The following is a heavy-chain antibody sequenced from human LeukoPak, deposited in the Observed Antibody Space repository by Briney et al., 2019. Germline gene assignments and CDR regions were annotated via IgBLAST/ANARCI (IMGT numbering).Heavy chain of an antibody. CDR1: GGSISSYY. CDR3: ARGDSSSSWYLGAFDI. J-gene: IGHJ3*02. Sequence: SETLSLTCTVSGGSISSYYWSWIRQPPGKGLEWIGYIYYSGSTNYNPSLKSRVTISVDTSKNQFSLKLSSVTAADTAVYYCARGDSSSSWYLGAFDIWGQGTMVTVSS. CDR2: IYYSGST. D-gene: IGHD6-13*01. V-gene: IGHV4-59*01.